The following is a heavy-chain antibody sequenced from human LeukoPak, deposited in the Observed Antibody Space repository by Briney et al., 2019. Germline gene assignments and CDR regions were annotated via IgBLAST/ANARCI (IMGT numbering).Heavy chain of an antibody. CDR3: AREGGPYRPLDY. V-gene: IGHV4-4*02. Sequence: PSQTLSLTCGVSGGSITNTNYWTWVRQPPGKGLEWIGEVNLQGSTNYNPSLMGRVAISVDKSENHISLQLTSVTAADTAVYYCAREGGPYRPLDYSGQGTLVTVSS. CDR1: GGSITNTNY. CDR2: VNLQGST. J-gene: IGHJ4*02.